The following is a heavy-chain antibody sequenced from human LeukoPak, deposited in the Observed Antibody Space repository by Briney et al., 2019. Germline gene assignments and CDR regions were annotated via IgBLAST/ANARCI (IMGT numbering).Heavy chain of an antibody. Sequence: PSETLSLTCAVYGGSLSGYYWSWIRQPPGKGLEWIGEINHSGSTSNNPSLRSRVTISVDTSQNQFSLKLSSVTAADTAVYYCARLSRITLIVVAAETFDIWGQGTMVTVSS. CDR3: ARLSRITLIVVAAETFDI. CDR2: INHSGST. CDR1: GGSLSGYY. D-gene: IGHD3-22*01. J-gene: IGHJ3*02. V-gene: IGHV4-34*01.